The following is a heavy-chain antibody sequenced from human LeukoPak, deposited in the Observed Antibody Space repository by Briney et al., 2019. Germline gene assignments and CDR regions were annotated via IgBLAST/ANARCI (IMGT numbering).Heavy chain of an antibody. V-gene: IGHV3-53*01. J-gene: IGHJ4*02. CDR3: ASSGNYYPYLLDY. Sequence: GGSLRLSCAASEFTVSSNYMSWVRQAPGKGLEWVSVLYSGGSTYYADSVKGRFTISRDNSKNTLYLQMNSLRAEDTAVYYCASSGNYYPYLLDYWGQGTLVTVSS. D-gene: IGHD1-26*01. CDR2: LYSGGST. CDR1: EFTVSSNY.